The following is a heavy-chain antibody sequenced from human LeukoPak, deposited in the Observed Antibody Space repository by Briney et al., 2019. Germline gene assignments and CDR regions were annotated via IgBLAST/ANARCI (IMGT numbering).Heavy chain of an antibody. CDR1: GFTFSDYY. J-gene: IGHJ4*02. D-gene: IGHD2-21*02. CDR3: ARDCGGHCYSGFDY. Sequence: GGSLRLSCAASGFTFSDYYMAWIRQAPGKGQEYISHISASGSTIHYGDSVKGRFTIFRDDARNSVYLQMTSLRAEDTATYFCARDCGGHCYSGFDYWGQGALVTVSS. CDR2: ISASGSTI. V-gene: IGHV3-11*04.